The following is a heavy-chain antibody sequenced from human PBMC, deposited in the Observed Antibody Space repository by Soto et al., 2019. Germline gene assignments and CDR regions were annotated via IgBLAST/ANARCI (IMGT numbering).Heavy chain of an antibody. CDR3: AREIGSSSWSF. J-gene: IGHJ4*02. CDR2: ISAHNGDT. CDR1: GYTFTRYG. D-gene: IGHD6-13*01. V-gene: IGHV1-18*01. Sequence: ASVKVSCKASGYTFTRYGMSWVRQAPGQGLEWMGWISAHNGDTNYARKFQGRVTMTRDTSTSTGYLELGSLRSDDTAVYYCAREIGSSSWSFWGQGTLVTVSS.